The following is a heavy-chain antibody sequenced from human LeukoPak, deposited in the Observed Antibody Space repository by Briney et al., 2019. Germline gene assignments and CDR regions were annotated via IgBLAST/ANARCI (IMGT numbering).Heavy chain of an antibody. CDR3: ATGVRPGYYYGFDY. V-gene: IGHV1-2*06. CDR2: INPNSGGT. D-gene: IGHD3-22*01. Sequence: ASVKVSCKASGYTFTGYYMHWVRQAPGQGLEWMGRINPNSGGTNYAQKFQGRVTMTRDTSISTAYMELSSLRSEDTAVYYCATGVRPGYYYGFDYWGQGTLVTVSS. J-gene: IGHJ4*02. CDR1: GYTFTGYY.